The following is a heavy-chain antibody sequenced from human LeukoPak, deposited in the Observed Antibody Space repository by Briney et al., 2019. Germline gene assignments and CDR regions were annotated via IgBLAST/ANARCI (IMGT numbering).Heavy chain of an antibody. D-gene: IGHD6-19*01. J-gene: IGHJ4*02. V-gene: IGHV3-30*18. CDR1: GFTFSSNA. CDR3: AKDLMGVVAGPDY. CDR2: ISYDGSNK. Sequence: QPGGSLRLSCAASGFTFSSNAMHWVRQAPGKGLEWVAFISYDGSNKYYADSVKGRFTISRDNSKNTVYLQMNSLRAGDTAVYHCAKDLMGVVAGPDYWGQGTLVTVSS.